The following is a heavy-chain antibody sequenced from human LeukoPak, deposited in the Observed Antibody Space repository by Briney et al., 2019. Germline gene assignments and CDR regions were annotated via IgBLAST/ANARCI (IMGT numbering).Heavy chain of an antibody. CDR1: GYTLTELP. V-gene: IGHV1-24*01. CDR3: ATSNDYGGNYNFDY. CDR2: FDPEDGET. J-gene: IGHJ4*02. D-gene: IGHD4-23*01. Sequence: ASVKVSCKVSGYTLTELPMHWVRQAPGKGLEWMGGFDPEDGETIYAQKFQGRVTMTEDTSTDTAYMELSSLRSEDTAVYYCATSNDYGGNYNFDYWGQGTLVTVSS.